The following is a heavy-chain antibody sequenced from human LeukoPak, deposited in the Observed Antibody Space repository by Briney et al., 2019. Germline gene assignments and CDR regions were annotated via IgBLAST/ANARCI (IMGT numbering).Heavy chain of an antibody. J-gene: IGHJ4*02. CDR3: ASTPDSSGWQRGAFYFDY. CDR2: INPSGGST. V-gene: IGHV1-46*01. CDR1: GYTFTSYY. Sequence: GASVKVSCKASGYTFTSYYMHWVRQAPGQGLEWMGIINPSGGSTSYAQKFQGRVTMTRDMSTSTVYMELSSLRSEDTAVYYCASTPDSSGWQRGAFYFDYWGQGTLVTVSS. D-gene: IGHD6-19*01.